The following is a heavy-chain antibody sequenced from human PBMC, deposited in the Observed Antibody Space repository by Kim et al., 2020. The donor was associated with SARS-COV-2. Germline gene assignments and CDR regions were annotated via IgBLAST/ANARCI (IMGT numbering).Heavy chain of an antibody. CDR3: ARDKKDIVLVVYAPLDY. D-gene: IGHD2-8*02. V-gene: IGHV3-7*01. CDR1: GFTFSSYW. J-gene: IGHJ4*02. Sequence: GGSLRLSCAASGFTFSSYWMSWVRQAPGKGLEWVANIKQDGSEKYYVDSVKGRFTISRDNAKNSLYLQMNSLRAEDTAVYYCARDKKDIVLVVYAPLDYWGQGTLVTVSS. CDR2: IKQDGSEK.